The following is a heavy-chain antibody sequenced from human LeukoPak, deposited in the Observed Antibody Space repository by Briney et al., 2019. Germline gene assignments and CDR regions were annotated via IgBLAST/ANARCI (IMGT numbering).Heavy chain of an antibody. V-gene: IGHV3-74*01. CDR1: GFTFRTTW. Sequence: PGGSLRLSCVASGFTFRTTWMRWVRQAPGKGLVWVSRTNSDGADTTYADSVKGRFTMSRDNAENTLYLEMDSLRAEDTAVYYCAKGIEGATDYWGQGTLVTVSS. CDR3: AKGIEGATDY. J-gene: IGHJ4*02. D-gene: IGHD1-26*01. CDR2: TNSDGADT.